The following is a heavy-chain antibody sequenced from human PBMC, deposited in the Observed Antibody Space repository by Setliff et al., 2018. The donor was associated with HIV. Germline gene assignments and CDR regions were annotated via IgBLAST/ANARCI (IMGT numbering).Heavy chain of an antibody. CDR1: AFIFTTYG. V-gene: IGHV3-30*02. D-gene: IGHD2-15*01. J-gene: IGHJ4*02. CDR2: IRYDGNDK. CDR3: AKCGGVTCYSASWYFDY. Sequence: LSLSCEASAFIFTTYGMHWVRQAPGKGLEWIAFIRYDGNDKYYADSVKGRFTISRDNSKNTLYLQMNSLRAEDTAVYYCAKCGGVTCYSASWYFDYWGQGTLVTVSS.